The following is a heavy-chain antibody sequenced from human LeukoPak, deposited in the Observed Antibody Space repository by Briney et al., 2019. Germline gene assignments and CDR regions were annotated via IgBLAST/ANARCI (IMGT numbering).Heavy chain of an antibody. CDR3: ARPRYGGPDAFDI. J-gene: IGHJ3*02. Sequence: SVKVSCKASGGTFSSYAISWVRQAPGQGLEWMGGIIPIFGTANYAQKFQGRVTITTDESTSTAYMELSSLRSEDTAVYYCARPRYGGPDAFDIWGQGTMVTVSS. D-gene: IGHD4-23*01. V-gene: IGHV1-69*05. CDR2: IIPIFGTA. CDR1: GGTFSSYA.